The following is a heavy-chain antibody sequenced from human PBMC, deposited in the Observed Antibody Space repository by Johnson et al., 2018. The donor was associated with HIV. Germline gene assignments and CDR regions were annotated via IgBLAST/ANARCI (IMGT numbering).Heavy chain of an antibody. V-gene: IGHV3-23*04. CDR2: ISGSGGST. D-gene: IGHD3-3*01. CDR1: GFTFSSYA. CDR3: TTLYYNFWSGYYGESFDI. J-gene: IGHJ3*02. Sequence: VQLVESGGGLVQPGGSLRLSCAASGFTFSSYAMSWVRQAPGKGLEWVSAISGSGGSTYYADSVKGRFTIPRDNSKNTLYLQMNSLRAEDTAVYYCTTLYYNFWSGYYGESFDIWGQGTMVTVSS.